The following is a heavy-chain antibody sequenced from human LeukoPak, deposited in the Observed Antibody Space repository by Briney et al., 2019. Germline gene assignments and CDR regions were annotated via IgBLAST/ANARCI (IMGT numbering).Heavy chain of an antibody. J-gene: IGHJ6*02. Sequence: SETLSLTCTVSGGSISSYYWSWIRQPPGKGLEWIGYIYYSGSTNYNPSLKSRVTISVDTSKNQFSLKLSSVTAADTAVYYCARVPPLGLVYYYYGMDVWGQGTTVTVSS. CDR2: IYYSGST. CDR3: ARVPPLGLVYYYYGMDV. D-gene: IGHD6-6*01. V-gene: IGHV4-59*12. CDR1: GGSISSYY.